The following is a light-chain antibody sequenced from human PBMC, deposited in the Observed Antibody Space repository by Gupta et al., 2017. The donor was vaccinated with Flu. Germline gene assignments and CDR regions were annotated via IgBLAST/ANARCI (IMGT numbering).Light chain of an antibody. CDR3: GTWDSSLTAGV. J-gene: IGLJ2*01. CDR1: SSNIGNHY. V-gene: IGLV1-51*02. CDR2: ENS. Sequence: QSVFTQPPSVSAAPGQTVTISCSASSSNIGNHYVSWYQQLPGTAPKLLIYENSERPSGIPDRFSGSKSGTSATLGITGLQTGDEADYYCGTWDSSLTAGVFGGGTKVTVL.